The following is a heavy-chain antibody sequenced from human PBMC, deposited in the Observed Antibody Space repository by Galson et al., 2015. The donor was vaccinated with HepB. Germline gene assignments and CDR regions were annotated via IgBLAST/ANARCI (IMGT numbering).Heavy chain of an antibody. CDR1: GFTFDDYA. CDR2: ISWNSGSI. J-gene: IGHJ5*02. D-gene: IGHD3-16*01. CDR3: AKSLHLALPNPFDP. V-gene: IGHV3-9*01. Sequence: SLRLSCAASGFTFDDYAMHWVRQAPGKGLEWVSGISWNSGSIGYADSVKGRFTISRDNAKNSLYLQMNSLRAEDTALYYCAKSLHLALPNPFDPWGQGTLVTVSS.